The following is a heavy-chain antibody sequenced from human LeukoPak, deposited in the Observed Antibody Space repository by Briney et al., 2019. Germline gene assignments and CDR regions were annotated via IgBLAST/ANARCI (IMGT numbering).Heavy chain of an antibody. CDR1: GFTFNNAW. CDR3: ARDPPGLEVAGYDY. J-gene: IGHJ4*02. V-gene: IGHV3-7*01. CDR2: MNQDGSEK. D-gene: IGHD6-19*01. Sequence: GGSLRLSCVASGFTFNNAWMSWVRQAPGKGLEWVANMNQDGSEKYYVDSLKGRFTISRDNAKNSLYLQMNSLRAEDTAVYYCARDPPGLEVAGYDYWGQGTLVTVSS.